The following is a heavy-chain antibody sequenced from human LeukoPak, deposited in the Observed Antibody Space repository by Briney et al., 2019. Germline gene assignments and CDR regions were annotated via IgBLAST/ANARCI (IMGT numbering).Heavy chain of an antibody. D-gene: IGHD7-27*01. V-gene: IGHV1-8*01. Sequence: ASVKVSCKASGYTFTSYDINWVRQATGQGLEWMGWMNPNSGNTGYAQKFQGRVTRTRNTSISTAYMELSSLRSEDTAVYYCARGENWGAPYYYYYMDVWGKGTTVTVCS. CDR1: GYTFTSYD. CDR3: ARGENWGAPYYYYYMDV. CDR2: MNPNSGNT. J-gene: IGHJ6*03.